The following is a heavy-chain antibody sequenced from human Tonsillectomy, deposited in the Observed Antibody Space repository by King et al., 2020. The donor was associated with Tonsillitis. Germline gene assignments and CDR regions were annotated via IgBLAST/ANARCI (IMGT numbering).Heavy chain of an antibody. J-gene: IGHJ4*02. CDR2: INPSGGST. V-gene: IGHV1-46*01. CDR3: ASEIIAAAGISAYDY. D-gene: IGHD6-13*01. Sequence: QLVQSGAEVKKPGASVKVSCKASAYTFTNYYIHWVRQAPGQGLEWMGIINPSGGSTSYAQKFQGRVTMTRDTSTSTVYMEQSSLRSEDTAVYYCASEIIAAAGISAYDYWGQGTLVTVSS. CDR1: AYTFTNYY.